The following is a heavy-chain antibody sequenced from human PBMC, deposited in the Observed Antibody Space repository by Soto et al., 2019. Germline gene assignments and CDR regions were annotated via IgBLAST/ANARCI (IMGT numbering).Heavy chain of an antibody. J-gene: IGHJ5*02. V-gene: IGHV4-59*06. Sequence: PSETLSLTCTVSGGSISSYYWSWIRQHPGKGLEWIGYIYYSGSTYYNPSLKSRVTISVDTSKNQFSLKLSSVTAADTAVYYCARAATYYYDSSGYGVTNWFDPWGQGTLVTVSS. D-gene: IGHD3-22*01. CDR1: GGSISSYY. CDR2: IYYSGST. CDR3: ARAATYYYDSSGYGVTNWFDP.